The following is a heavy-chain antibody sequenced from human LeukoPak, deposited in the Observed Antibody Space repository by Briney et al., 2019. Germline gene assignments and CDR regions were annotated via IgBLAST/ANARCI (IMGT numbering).Heavy chain of an antibody. CDR2: ISGSGGST. CDR1: GFTFSSYA. D-gene: IGHD6-13*01. J-gene: IGHJ4*02. Sequence: GGSLRLSCAASGFTFSSYAMSWVRQAPGKGLEWVSAISGSGGSTYYADSVKGRFTISRDNSKNTLYLQMNSLRAGDKAVYYCAKTLSSSPYYFDYWGQGTLVTVSS. V-gene: IGHV3-23*01. CDR3: AKTLSSSPYYFDY.